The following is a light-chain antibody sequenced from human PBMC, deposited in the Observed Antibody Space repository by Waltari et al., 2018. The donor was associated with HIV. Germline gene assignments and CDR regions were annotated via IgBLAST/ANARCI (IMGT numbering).Light chain of an antibody. V-gene: IGLV3-19*01. CDR3: HSRDSSGYRV. CDR2: GKA. Sequence: SSELTQDPAVSVALGQTVSITCQGDSLRHSYASWYQLKPGQAPLLVIYGKANRPSGIPDRFSGSGSGNITSLTITGTQAEDEAAYFCHSRDSSGYRVFGTGTRVTV. CDR1: SLRHSY. J-gene: IGLJ1*01.